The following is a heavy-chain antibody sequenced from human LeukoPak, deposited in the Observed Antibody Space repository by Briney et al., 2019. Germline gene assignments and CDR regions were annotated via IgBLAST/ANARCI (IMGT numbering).Heavy chain of an antibody. CDR2: ISGSGGST. V-gene: IGHV3-23*01. D-gene: IGHD5-18*01. CDR1: GFTFSSYA. Sequence: GGSLRLSCAASGFTFSSYAMGWVRQAPGKGLEWVSAISGSGGSTYYADSVKGRFTISRDNSKNTLYLQMNSLRAEDTAVYYCALDTAMVNTIVPIDYWGQGTLVTVSS. J-gene: IGHJ4*02. CDR3: ALDTAMVNTIVPIDY.